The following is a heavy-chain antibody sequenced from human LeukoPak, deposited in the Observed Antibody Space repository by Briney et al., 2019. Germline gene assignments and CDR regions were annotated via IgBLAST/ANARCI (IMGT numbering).Heavy chain of an antibody. CDR1: GFTFSSNS. Sequence: GGSLRLSCAASGFTFSSNSMNWVRQAPQKEMDWISSISSSGSYIYYADSVKGRFTISRDNAKNSLYLQMNSLRADGTAVYYCAGDRGWDYYGSSAEDYWGRGVQVTVSS. D-gene: IGHD3-22*01. V-gene: IGHV3-21*01. CDR2: ISSSGSYI. CDR3: AGDRGWDYYGSSAEDY. J-gene: IGHJ4*02.